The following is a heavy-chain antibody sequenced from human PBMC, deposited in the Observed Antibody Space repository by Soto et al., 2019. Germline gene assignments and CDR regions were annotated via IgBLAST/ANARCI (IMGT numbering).Heavy chain of an antibody. D-gene: IGHD6-19*01. J-gene: IGHJ6*02. V-gene: IGHV1-18*01. CDR1: GYTFTSYG. Sequence: QVQLVQSGAEVKKPGASVKVSCKASGYTFTSYGISWVRQAPGQGLEWMGWISAYNGNTNYAQKLQGRVTMTTDTATSTAYMELRSLRSDDTAVYYCARDGEVAVAGTYYGMDVWGQGTTVTVSS. CDR2: ISAYNGNT. CDR3: ARDGEVAVAGTYYGMDV.